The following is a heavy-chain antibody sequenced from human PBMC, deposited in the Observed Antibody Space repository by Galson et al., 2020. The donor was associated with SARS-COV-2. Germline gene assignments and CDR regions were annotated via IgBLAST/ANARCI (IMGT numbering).Heavy chain of an antibody. D-gene: IGHD6-19*01. V-gene: IGHV3-30*02. CDR3: VKSAYSSAWDLDY. CDR2: MRHDGSNK. Sequence: GGSLRLSCAASGFTFSSNGMHWVRQAPGKGLEWVTFMRHDGSNKWYADSVKGRFTISRDNSKNTLYLQMNSLRVEDSAVYYCVKSAYSSAWDLDYWGQGTLVTVSS. CDR1: GFTFSSNG. J-gene: IGHJ4*02.